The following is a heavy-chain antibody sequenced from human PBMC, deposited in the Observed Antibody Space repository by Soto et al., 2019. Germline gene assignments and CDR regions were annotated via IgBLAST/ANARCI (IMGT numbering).Heavy chain of an antibody. V-gene: IGHV1-69*12. D-gene: IGHD3-22*01. Sequence: QVQLVQSGAEVKKPGSSVKVSCKASGGTFSSYAISWVRQAPGQGLEWMGGIIPIFGTANYAQKFQGRVTITADESTSTAYMELSSLRSEDTAVYYCARDPGTYYYDSSGYSAPTTYGGMDVWGQGTTVTVSS. CDR1: GGTFSSYA. CDR3: ARDPGTYYYDSSGYSAPTTYGGMDV. CDR2: IIPIFGTA. J-gene: IGHJ6*02.